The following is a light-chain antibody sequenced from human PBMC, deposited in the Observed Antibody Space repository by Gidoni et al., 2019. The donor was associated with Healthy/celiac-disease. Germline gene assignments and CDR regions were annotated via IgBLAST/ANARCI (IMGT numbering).Light chain of an antibody. Sequence: ELVLTQSPATHSLSPGERATLSCRASQSVSSYLAWYQQKPGQATRLLIYYASNRATGIPARFSGSGSGTDFTLTISSLEPEDFAVYYCQQRSNWPPYTFGQGTKLEIK. CDR2: YAS. CDR3: QQRSNWPPYT. CDR1: QSVSSY. V-gene: IGKV3-11*01. J-gene: IGKJ2*01.